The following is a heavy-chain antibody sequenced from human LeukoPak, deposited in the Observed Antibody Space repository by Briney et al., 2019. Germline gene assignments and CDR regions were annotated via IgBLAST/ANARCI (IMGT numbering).Heavy chain of an antibody. J-gene: IGHJ4*02. CDR3: AKDSTAMGLYYFDY. D-gene: IGHD5-18*01. V-gene: IGHV1-69*05. CDR1: GGTFSSYA. CDR2: IIPIFGTA. Sequence: GASVKVSCKASGGTFSSYAISWVRQAPGQGLEWMGGIIPIFGTANYAQKFQGRVTITTDESTSTAYMELNSLRAEDTAVYYCAKDSTAMGLYYFDYWGQGTLVTVSS.